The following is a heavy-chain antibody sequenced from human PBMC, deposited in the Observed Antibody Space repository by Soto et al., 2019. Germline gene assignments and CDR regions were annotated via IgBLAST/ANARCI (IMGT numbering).Heavy chain of an antibody. CDR3: ARGPAIYASSGYSY. J-gene: IGHJ4*02. V-gene: IGHV4-30-2*01. CDR1: GGSISSGGYS. Sequence: SETLSLTCAVSGGSISSGGYSWSWIRQPPGKGLEWIGYIYHSGSTYYNPSLKSRVTISVDRSKNQFSLKLSSVTAADTAVYFCARGPAIYASSGYSYWGQGNLVTVSS. CDR2: IYHSGST. D-gene: IGHD3-22*01.